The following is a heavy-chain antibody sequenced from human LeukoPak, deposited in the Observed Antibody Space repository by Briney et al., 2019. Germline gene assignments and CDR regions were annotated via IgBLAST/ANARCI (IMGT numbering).Heavy chain of an antibody. Sequence: GGSLRLSCAASGFTFSSSWMHWVRQASGKGLVWVSRINPDGNTTNYADSVKGRFTISRDNAKNMLYLLMNSLRVDDTAVYYCVRALLGTSDYWGQGTPVTVSS. CDR3: VRALLGTSDY. CDR2: INPDGNTT. J-gene: IGHJ4*02. CDR1: GFTFSSSW. V-gene: IGHV3-74*01. D-gene: IGHD7-27*01.